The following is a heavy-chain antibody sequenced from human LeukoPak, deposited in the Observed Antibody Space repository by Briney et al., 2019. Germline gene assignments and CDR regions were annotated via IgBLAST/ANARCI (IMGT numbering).Heavy chain of an antibody. V-gene: IGHV1-2*02. CDR1: GYTFTGYY. J-gene: IGHJ6*02. CDR3: ARLGYCSSTSCYYYGMDV. CDR2: INPNSCGT. D-gene: IGHD2-2*01. Sequence: GASVKVSRKASGYTFTGYYMHWVRQAPGRGLEWMGWINPNSCGTNYAQKFQGRVTMTRDTSISTAYMELSRLRSDDTAVYYCARLGYCSSTSCYYYGMDVWGQGTTVTASS.